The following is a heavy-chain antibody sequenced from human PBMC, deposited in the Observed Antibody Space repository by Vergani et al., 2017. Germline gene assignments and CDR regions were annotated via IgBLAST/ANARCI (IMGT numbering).Heavy chain of an antibody. J-gene: IGHJ5*02. CDR1: GGSISSGDYY. CDR3: ARSIRGYYDSSGYSSTLXFDP. V-gene: IGHV4-30-4*01. Sequence: QVQLQESGPGLVKPSQTLSLTCTVSGGSISSGDYYWSWIRQPPGKGLDWIGYIYYSGSTYYNPSLKSRVTISVDTSKNQFSLKLSSVTAADTAVYYCARSIRGYYDSSGYSSTLXFDPWGQGTLVTVSS. D-gene: IGHD3-22*01. CDR2: IYYSGST.